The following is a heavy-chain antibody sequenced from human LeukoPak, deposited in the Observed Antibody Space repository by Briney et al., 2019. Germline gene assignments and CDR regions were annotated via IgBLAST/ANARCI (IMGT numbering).Heavy chain of an antibody. Sequence: KASETLSLTCTVSGGSISSYYWSWIRQPPGKGLEWIGYIYYSGSTNYNPSLKSRVTISVDTSKNQFSLKLSSVTAADTAVYYCAREGDRALAAAGNAFDIWGQGTMVTVSS. CDR2: IYYSGST. V-gene: IGHV4-59*01. CDR3: AREGDRALAAAGNAFDI. CDR1: GGSISSYY. D-gene: IGHD6-13*01. J-gene: IGHJ3*02.